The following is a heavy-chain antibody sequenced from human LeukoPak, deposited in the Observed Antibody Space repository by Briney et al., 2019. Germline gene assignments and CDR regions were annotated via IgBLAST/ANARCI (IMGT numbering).Heavy chain of an antibody. D-gene: IGHD5-18*01. CDR2: INHSGST. Sequence: SETLSLTCAVYGGSFSGYYWSWIRQPPGKGLEWIGEINHSGSTNYNPSLKSRVTISVDTSKNQFSLKLSSVTAADTAVYYCARGEIQLWYVRDYWGQGTLVTVSS. CDR3: ARGEIQLWYVRDY. V-gene: IGHV4-34*01. CDR1: GGSFSGYY. J-gene: IGHJ4*02.